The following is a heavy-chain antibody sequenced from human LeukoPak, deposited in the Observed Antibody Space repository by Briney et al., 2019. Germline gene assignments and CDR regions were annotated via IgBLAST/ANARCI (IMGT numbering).Heavy chain of an antibody. D-gene: IGHD3-16*02. V-gene: IGHV4-34*01. Sequence: SETLSLTCAVCGGSFSGYYWSWIRQPPGKGLEWIGEINHSGSTNYNPSLKSRVTISVDTSKNQFSLKLSSVTAADTAVYYCARAPYDYVWGSYRRTYDYWGQGTLVTVSS. J-gene: IGHJ4*02. CDR2: INHSGST. CDR1: GGSFSGYY. CDR3: ARAPYDYVWGSYRRTYDY.